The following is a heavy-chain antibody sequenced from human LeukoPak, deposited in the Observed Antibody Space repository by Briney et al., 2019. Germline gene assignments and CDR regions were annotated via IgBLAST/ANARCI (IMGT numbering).Heavy chain of an antibody. CDR3: ARDRASSGSSFRDYYYYMDV. Sequence: SETLSLTCTVSGGSISSYYWSRIRQPAGKGLEWIGRIYTSGSTNYNPSLKSRVTMSVDTSKNQFSLKLSSVTAADTAVYYCARDRASSGSSFRDYYYYMDVWGKGTTVTVSS. CDR2: IYTSGST. J-gene: IGHJ6*03. D-gene: IGHD1-26*01. V-gene: IGHV4-4*07. CDR1: GGSISSYY.